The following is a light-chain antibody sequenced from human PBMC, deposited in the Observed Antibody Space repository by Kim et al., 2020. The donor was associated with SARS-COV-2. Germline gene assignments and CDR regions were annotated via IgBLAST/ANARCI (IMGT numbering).Light chain of an antibody. CDR2: GAS. J-gene: IGKJ1*01. Sequence: EIVMTQSPATLSVSPGERVTLSCRASQSVGSSLAWYQQRPGQAPRLLLYGASSRATGTPARFRGSGSGTDFTLTISRLQSEDFGIYYCQQSDKWPRTFGHGTKVEIK. CDR3: QQSDKWPRT. CDR1: QSVGSS. V-gene: IGKV3-15*01.